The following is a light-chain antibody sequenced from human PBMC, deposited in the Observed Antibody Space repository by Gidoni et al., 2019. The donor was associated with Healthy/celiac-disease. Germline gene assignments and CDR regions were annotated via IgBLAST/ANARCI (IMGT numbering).Light chain of an antibody. Sequence: MTQSPSSLSASVGDRVTITCRASQSISSYLNWYQQKPGKAPKLLLYAASSLQSGVPSRFSXSGXXTDFTLTIXXLQPXDFATXXCQXXXSTXXTFXXGTKLEIK. V-gene: IGKV1-39*01. CDR2: AAS. CDR1: QSISSY. J-gene: IGKJ2*01. CDR3: QXXXSTXXT.